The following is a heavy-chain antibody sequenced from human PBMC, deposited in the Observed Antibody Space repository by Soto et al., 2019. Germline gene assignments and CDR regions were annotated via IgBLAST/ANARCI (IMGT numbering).Heavy chain of an antibody. J-gene: IGHJ4*02. CDR2: MYHSGST. CDR1: GDSISSGGYS. Sequence: QLQLQESGSGLVMPSQTVSLTCAVSGDSISSGGYSWRWIRQPPGKGLEWIGYMYHSGSTYYNPSLKSRVTIAIDRSKNQFSLKLSSVTAADKAVYYCAIVPDYWGQGILVTVSS. D-gene: IGHD2-2*01. CDR3: AIVPDY. V-gene: IGHV4-30-2*01.